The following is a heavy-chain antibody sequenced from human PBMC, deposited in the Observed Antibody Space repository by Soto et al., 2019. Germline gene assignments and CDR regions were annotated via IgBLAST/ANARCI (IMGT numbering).Heavy chain of an antibody. CDR3: ARDSERDLYYYGSGSYADY. J-gene: IGHJ4*02. D-gene: IGHD3-10*01. CDR1: GYTFTSYG. V-gene: IGHV1-18*01. Sequence: ASVKVSCKASGYTFTSYGISWVRQAPGQGLEWMGWISAYNGNTNYAQKLQGRVTMTTDTSTSTAYMELRSLRSDDTAVYYCARDSERDLYYYGSGSYADYWGQGTLVTVSS. CDR2: ISAYNGNT.